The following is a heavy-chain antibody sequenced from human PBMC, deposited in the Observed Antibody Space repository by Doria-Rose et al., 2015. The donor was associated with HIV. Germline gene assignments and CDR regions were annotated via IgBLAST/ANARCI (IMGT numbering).Heavy chain of an antibody. CDR2: ISSSSEYI. Sequence: AASGFTFSRHSMNWVRQAPGKGLEWVSSISSSSEYIYYVDSVQGRFTISRDNAKNSVYLQMNSLRTEDTAVYYCARDHYDSGGYYRDWGQGTRGTVSS. V-gene: IGHV3-21*03. D-gene: IGHD3-22*01. CDR3: ARDHYDSGGYYRD. J-gene: IGHJ4*02. CDR1: GFTFSRHS.